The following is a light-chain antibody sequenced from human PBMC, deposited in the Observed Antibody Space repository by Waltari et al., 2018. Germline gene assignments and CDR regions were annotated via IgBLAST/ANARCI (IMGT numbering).Light chain of an antibody. V-gene: IGKV1-13*02. Sequence: AIQLTQSPSSLSASIGDRVTISCRASQGIRSGLAWYQQKPGQPPKLLIYYASTLDSGVPSRFSGSGSGTDFTLTISSLQPEDFATYYCQQCLTYPQAFGQGTRLEIK. CDR1: QGIRSG. CDR3: QQCLTYPQA. CDR2: YAS. J-gene: IGKJ5*01.